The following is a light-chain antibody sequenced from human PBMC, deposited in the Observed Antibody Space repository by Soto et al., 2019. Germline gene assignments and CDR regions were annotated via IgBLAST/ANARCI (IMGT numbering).Light chain of an antibody. CDR1: QSISSW. CDR2: KAS. Sequence: DIQMTQSPSTLSASVGDRVTITCRASQSISSWLAWYQQKPGKAPKLLIYKASSLESGVPSRFSGSGSGTEFTLTISSLQPDDFAIYYCQQYETYSGTFGPGTKVDL. V-gene: IGKV1-5*03. CDR3: QQYETYSGT. J-gene: IGKJ3*01.